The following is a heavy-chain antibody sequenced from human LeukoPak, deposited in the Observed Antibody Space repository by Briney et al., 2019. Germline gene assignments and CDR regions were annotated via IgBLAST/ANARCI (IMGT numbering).Heavy chain of an antibody. CDR2: IWYDGSNK. D-gene: IGHD3-22*01. CDR1: GFTFSNFA. V-gene: IGHV3-33*08. Sequence: GGSLRLSCAASGFTFSNFAMHWVRQAPGKGLEWVTVIWYDGSNKYYADSVKGRFTISRDNSKNTLYLQMNSLRAEDTAVYYCAADSSGYSYYFDYWGQGTLVTVSS. J-gene: IGHJ4*02. CDR3: AADSSGYSYYFDY.